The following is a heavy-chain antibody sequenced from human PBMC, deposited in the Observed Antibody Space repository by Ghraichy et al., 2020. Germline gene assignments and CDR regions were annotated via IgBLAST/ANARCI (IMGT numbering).Heavy chain of an antibody. V-gene: IGHV4-34*01. D-gene: IGHD5-24*01. Sequence: SETLSLTCAVYGGSFSGYYWSWIRQPPGKGLEWIGEINHSGGTNYNPSLKSRVTISVDTSKNQFSLKLSSVTAADTAVYYCARGLQLRSRWLQPTGADYWGQGTLVTVSS. CDR3: ARGLQLRSRWLQPTGADY. CDR2: INHSGGT. J-gene: IGHJ4*02. CDR1: GGSFSGYY.